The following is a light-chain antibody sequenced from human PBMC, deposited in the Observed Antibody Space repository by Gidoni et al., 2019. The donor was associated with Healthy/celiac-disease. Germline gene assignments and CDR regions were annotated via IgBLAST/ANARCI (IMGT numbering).Light chain of an antibody. Sequence: DIQMTQPPSSPSASVGDRVTITCRASQRISSYLYWYQQKPGNAPTLLIYAASSLQSGVPSRFSGSGSGTDFTLTISSLQPEDFAAYYCQQNYSTPRTFGRGTKVEIK. CDR1: QRISSY. V-gene: IGKV1-39*01. CDR2: AAS. J-gene: IGKJ4*02. CDR3: QQNYSTPRT.